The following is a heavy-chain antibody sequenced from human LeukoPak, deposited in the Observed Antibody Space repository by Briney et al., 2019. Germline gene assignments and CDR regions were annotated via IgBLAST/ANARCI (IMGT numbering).Heavy chain of an antibody. CDR3: AKVNYDFWADWYFDL. CDR1: GGSISSYY. CDR2: IYYSGST. Sequence: SETLSLTCTVSGGSISSYYWSWIGQPPGKGLEWIGYIYYSGSTNYNPSLKSRVTISVDTSKNQFSLKLSSVTAADTAVYYCAKVNYDFWADWYFDLWGRGTLVTVSS. J-gene: IGHJ2*01. V-gene: IGHV4-59*01. D-gene: IGHD3-3*01.